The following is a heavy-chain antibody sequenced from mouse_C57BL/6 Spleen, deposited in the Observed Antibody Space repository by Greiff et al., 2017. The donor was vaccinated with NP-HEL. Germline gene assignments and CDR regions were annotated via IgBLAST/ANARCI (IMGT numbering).Heavy chain of an antibody. J-gene: IGHJ4*01. V-gene: IGHV1-64*01. CDR3: ARSPYDYLYYYAMDY. CDR2: IHPNSGST. D-gene: IGHD2-4*01. CDR1: GYTFTSYW. Sequence: VQLQQPGAELVKPGASVKLSCKASGYTFTSYWMHWVKQRPGQGLEWIGMIHPNSGSTNYNEKFKSKATLTVDKSSSTAYMQLSSLTSEDSAVYYCARSPYDYLYYYAMDYWGQGTSVTVSS.